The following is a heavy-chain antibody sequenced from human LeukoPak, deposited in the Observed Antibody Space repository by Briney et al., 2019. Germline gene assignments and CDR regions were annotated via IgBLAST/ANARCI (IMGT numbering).Heavy chain of an antibody. D-gene: IGHD6-13*01. Sequence: PPASVKVSCKASGYTFTSYGISWVRQAPGQGLEWMGWTSAYNGNTNYAQKLQGRVTMTTDTSTSTAYIELRSLRSDDTAVYYCARDQSFWAAAGNSGGRGDYWGQGTLVTVSS. CDR2: TSAYNGNT. J-gene: IGHJ4*02. V-gene: IGHV1-18*01. CDR1: GYTFTSYG. CDR3: ARDQSFWAAAGNSGGRGDY.